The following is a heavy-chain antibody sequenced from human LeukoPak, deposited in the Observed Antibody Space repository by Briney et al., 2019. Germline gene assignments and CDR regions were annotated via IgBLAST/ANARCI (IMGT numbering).Heavy chain of an antibody. D-gene: IGHD6-19*01. CDR2: IHGSGST. V-gene: IGHV4-4*07. CDR3: AREAGWNFNAFDI. J-gene: IGHJ3*02. Sequence: SETLSVTCTVSRGSVSSYPWNWIRQPAGKGLEYIGRIHGSGSTNYNPTLMGRVTMSVDSSKNQISLRLTSVTAADTAVYFCAREAGWNFNAFDIWGQGTMVTV. CDR1: RGSVSSYP.